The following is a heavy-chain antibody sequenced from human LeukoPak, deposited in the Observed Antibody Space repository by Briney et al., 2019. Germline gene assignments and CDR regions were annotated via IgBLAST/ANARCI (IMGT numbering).Heavy chain of an antibody. Sequence: GESQKISCKGSGYSFTSYWIGWVRQMPGKGLEWMGVIYPGDSDTRYSPSFQGQVTISADKSISTAYLQWSSLKASDTAMYYCARPRAYCYDSSIGFDYWGQGTLVTVSS. CDR3: ARPRAYCYDSSIGFDY. D-gene: IGHD3-22*01. J-gene: IGHJ4*02. V-gene: IGHV5-51*01. CDR2: IYPGDSDT. CDR1: GYSFTSYW.